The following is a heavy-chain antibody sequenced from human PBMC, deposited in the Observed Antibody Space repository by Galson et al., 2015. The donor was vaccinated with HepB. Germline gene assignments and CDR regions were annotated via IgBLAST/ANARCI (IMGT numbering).Heavy chain of an antibody. CDR2: ISYDGSNK. CDR1: GFTFSSYA. V-gene: IGHV3-30-3*01. Sequence: SLRLSCAASGFTFSSYAMHWVRQAPGKGLEWVAVISYDGSNKYYADSVKGRFTISRDNSKNSVDLEMTSLRADDTAVYYCSMSLDQWGQGALVTVSS. CDR3: SMSLDQ. J-gene: IGHJ4*02.